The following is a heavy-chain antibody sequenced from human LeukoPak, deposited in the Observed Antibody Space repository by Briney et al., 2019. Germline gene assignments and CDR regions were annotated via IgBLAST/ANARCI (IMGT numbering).Heavy chain of an antibody. D-gene: IGHD3-10*01. CDR1: GGSISTSYYY. Sequence: PSETLSLTCSVSGGSISTSYYYWGWIRQPPGKGLEWIGSIYYSGSTYYNPSLKSRVTTSVDTSKNQFSLRLSSVTAADTAVYYCARRFYGSGSSYPFDYWGQGTLVTVSS. CDR2: IYYSGST. CDR3: ARRFYGSGSSYPFDY. J-gene: IGHJ4*02. V-gene: IGHV4-39*01.